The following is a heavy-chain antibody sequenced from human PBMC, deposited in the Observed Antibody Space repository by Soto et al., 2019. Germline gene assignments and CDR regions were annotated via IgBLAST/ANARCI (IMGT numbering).Heavy chain of an antibody. CDR3: ARSPAYVDYANLDT. V-gene: IGHV4-4*07. Sequence: QVQLQESGPGLVKPSETLSLTCTVTGDSVSKYYWNWIRQPAGKGLEWIGRIYSTRSPNYNPSLKSRVTMSVDTSKNQFSLKLNLSSVTAADTAVYYCARSPAYVDYANLDTWGPGTLVTVSS. CDR2: IYSTRSP. J-gene: IGHJ5*02. CDR1: GDSVSKYY. D-gene: IGHD4-17*01.